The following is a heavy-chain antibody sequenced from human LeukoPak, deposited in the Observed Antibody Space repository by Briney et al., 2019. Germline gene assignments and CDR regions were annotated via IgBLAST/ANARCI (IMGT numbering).Heavy chain of an antibody. V-gene: IGHV1-69*05. CDR1: GGTFSSYA. Sequence: ASVKVSCKASGGTFSSYAISWVRQAPGQGLEWMGGIIPIFGTANYAQKFQGRVTITTDESTSTAYMELSSLRSEDTAVYYCASTLPVYYYYMDVWGKGTTVTVSS. CDR3: ASTLPVYYYYMDV. D-gene: IGHD2-15*01. CDR2: IIPIFGTA. J-gene: IGHJ6*03.